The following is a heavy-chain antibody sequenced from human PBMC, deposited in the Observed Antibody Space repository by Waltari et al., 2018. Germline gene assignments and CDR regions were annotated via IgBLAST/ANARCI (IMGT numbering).Heavy chain of an antibody. J-gene: IGHJ4*02. CDR2: ISYDGRTM. V-gene: IGHV3-23*01. D-gene: IGHD3-3*02. Sequence: EVQLLESGGGLVQPGGSLRLSCAASGFTFSNHAMSWVRQAPGKGLEWVSVISYDGRTMDSADAVRDRFTISRDNSRNTLYLEMNSLRAEDTTVYYCARDWRRSLEFFDWLLFALDLWGQGTLVAVSS. CDR1: GFTFSNHA. CDR3: ARDWRRSLEFFDWLLFALDL.